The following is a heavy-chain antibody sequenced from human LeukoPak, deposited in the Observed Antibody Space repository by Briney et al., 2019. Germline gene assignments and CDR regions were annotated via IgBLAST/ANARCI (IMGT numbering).Heavy chain of an antibody. CDR3: AKDQYSSGFDY. Sequence: GGSLRLSCAASGFSFDDYAMHWVRQAPGKGLEWVSLISGDGGSTYYADSVKGRFTISRDNSKNSLYLQMNSLRNEDTALYYCAKDQYSSGFDYWGQGTLVTVSS. CDR1: GFSFDDYA. CDR2: ISGDGGST. D-gene: IGHD6-19*01. J-gene: IGHJ4*02. V-gene: IGHV3-43*02.